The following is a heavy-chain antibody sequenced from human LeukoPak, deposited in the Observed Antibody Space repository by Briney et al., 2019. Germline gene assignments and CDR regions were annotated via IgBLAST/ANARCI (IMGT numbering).Heavy chain of an antibody. Sequence: GGSLRLSCAASGFTFSSYAMSWVRQAPGKGLEWVSAISGSGGSTYYADSVKGRFTISRDNSKNTLYLQMNSLRAEDTAVYYCAKAWYYDFWSGRDAFDIWGQGTMVTVSP. J-gene: IGHJ3*02. D-gene: IGHD3-3*01. CDR3: AKAWYYDFWSGRDAFDI. CDR2: ISGSGGST. V-gene: IGHV3-23*01. CDR1: GFTFSSYA.